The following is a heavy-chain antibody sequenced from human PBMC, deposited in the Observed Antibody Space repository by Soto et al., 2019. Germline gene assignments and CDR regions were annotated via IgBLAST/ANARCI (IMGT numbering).Heavy chain of an antibody. V-gene: IGHV4-39*01. CDR2: IYYSGST. CDR1: GGSISSSSYY. D-gene: IGHD4-17*01. Sequence: PSETLSLTCTVSGGSISSSSYYRGWIRQPPGKGLEWIGSIYYSGSTYYNPSLKSRVTISVDTSKNQFSLKLSSVTAADTAVYYCARLGDYGDYRSAYFDYWGQGTLVTVSS. CDR3: ARLGDYGDYRSAYFDY. J-gene: IGHJ4*02.